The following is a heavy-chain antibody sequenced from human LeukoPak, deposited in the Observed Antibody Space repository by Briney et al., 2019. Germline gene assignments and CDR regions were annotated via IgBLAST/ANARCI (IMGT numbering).Heavy chain of an antibody. V-gene: IGHV4-59*01. CDR2: IYYSGNT. CDR3: ARVVDLDSSSRTLYFDY. CDR1: GGPISSDY. Sequence: PSETLSLTCIVSGGPISSDYWTWIRQPPGKGLEWIGDIYYSGNTRYNPSLKSRVTISLDMSKRQFSLKLNSVTAADTAVYYCARVVDLDSSSRTLYFDYWGQGALVTVSS. J-gene: IGHJ4*02. D-gene: IGHD6-13*01.